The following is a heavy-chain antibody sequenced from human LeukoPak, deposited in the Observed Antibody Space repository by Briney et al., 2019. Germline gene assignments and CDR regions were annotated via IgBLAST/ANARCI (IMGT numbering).Heavy chain of an antibody. CDR3: AKNGGGYCSSTSCPIDY. D-gene: IGHD2-2*01. CDR2: ISGSGGST. V-gene: IGHV3-23*01. J-gene: IGHJ4*02. Sequence: PGGSLRPSCAASGFTFSSYAMSWVRQAPGKGLEWVSAISGSGGSTYYADSVKGRFTISRDNSKNTLYLQMNSLRAEDTAVYYCAKNGGGYCSSTSCPIDYWGQGTLVTVSS. CDR1: GFTFSSYA.